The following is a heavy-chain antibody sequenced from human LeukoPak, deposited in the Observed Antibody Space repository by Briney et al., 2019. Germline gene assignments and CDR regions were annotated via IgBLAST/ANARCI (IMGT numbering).Heavy chain of an antibody. CDR1: GGTFSSYA. J-gene: IGHJ4*02. D-gene: IGHD1-26*01. CDR3: ARDGEYSGSYYVAY. CDR2: IIPIFGTA. V-gene: IGHV1-69*05. Sequence: SSVKVSCKASGGTFSSYAISWVRQAPGQGLEWMGRIIPIFGTANYAQKFQGIVTITTDESTSTAYMELSSLRSEDTAVYYCARDGEYSGSYYVAYWGQGTLVTVSS.